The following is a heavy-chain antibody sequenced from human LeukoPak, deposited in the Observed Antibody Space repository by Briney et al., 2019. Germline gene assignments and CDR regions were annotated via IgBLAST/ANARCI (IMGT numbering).Heavy chain of an antibody. V-gene: IGHV1-18*01. CDR2: ISAYNGNT. D-gene: IGHD2-15*01. Sequence: GASVKVSCKASGYTFTSYGISWVRQAPGQGLEWMGWISAYNGNTNYAQKLQGRVTMTTDTSTSTAYMELRSLRSDDTAVYYCARSTVVVVAATPGRAYYGMDVWGQGTTVTVSS. J-gene: IGHJ6*02. CDR1: GYTFTSYG. CDR3: ARSTVVVVAATPGRAYYGMDV.